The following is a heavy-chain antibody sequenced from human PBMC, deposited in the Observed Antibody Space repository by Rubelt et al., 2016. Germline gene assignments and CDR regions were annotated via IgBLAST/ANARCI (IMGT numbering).Heavy chain of an antibody. D-gene: IGHD4-17*01. J-gene: IGHJ4*02. V-gene: IGHV3-23*01. CDR3: ARSFYGDYAQDY. CDR2: ISGSGGST. CDR1: GFTFSSYG. Sequence: EVQLLESGGGLVQPGGSLRLSCVASGFTFSSYGMSWIRQAPGKGLEWVSAISGSGGSTYYADSVKGRFTISRDNSKNTLYLQMNSLRAEDTAVYYCARSFYGDYAQDYWGQGTLVTVSS.